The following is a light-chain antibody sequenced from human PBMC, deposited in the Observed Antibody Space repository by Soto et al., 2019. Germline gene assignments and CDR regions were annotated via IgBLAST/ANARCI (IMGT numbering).Light chain of an antibody. V-gene: IGKV3-20*01. CDR2: GAS. CDR1: QSVSSRY. Sequence: EIVLTQSPGTLSLSPGERATLSCRASQSVSSRYLAWYQQKPGQAPRLLISGASSRATGIPDRFSGSGSGTQLPLTNSRLEHQDFAIYYCQQYGPSPQQYGTSPRHTFGGGTKVEIK. J-gene: IGKJ4*01. CDR3: QQYGPSPQQYGTSPRHT.